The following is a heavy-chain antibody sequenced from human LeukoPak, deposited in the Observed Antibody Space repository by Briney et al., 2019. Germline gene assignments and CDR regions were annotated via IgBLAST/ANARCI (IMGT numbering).Heavy chain of an antibody. J-gene: IGHJ4*02. V-gene: IGHV3-15*01. Sequence: GGSLRLSCAASGFTFSSYAMHWVRQAPGKGLEWVGRIKSKTDGGTTDYAAPVKGRFTISGDDSKNTLYLQMNSLKTEDTAVYYCTTGLIGFIAAAGDFDYWGQGTLVTVSS. CDR2: IKSKTDGGTT. CDR1: GFTFSSYA. D-gene: IGHD6-13*01. CDR3: TTGLIGFIAAAGDFDY.